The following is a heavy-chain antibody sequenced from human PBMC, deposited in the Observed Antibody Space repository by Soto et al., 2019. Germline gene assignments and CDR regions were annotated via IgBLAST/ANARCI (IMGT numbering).Heavy chain of an antibody. V-gene: IGHV6-1*01. D-gene: IGHD3-22*01. Sequence: SQTLSLTCAISGDGVSSNSAAWNLIRQSPSRGLEWLGRTYYRSQWLNDYADSVKSRITIKPDTSKNQFSLELDSVTPEDTAVYYCAREEGYYHDSSGPFDYWGLGTLVTVSS. CDR3: AREEGYYHDSSGPFDY. CDR2: TYYRSQWLN. CDR1: GDGVSSNSAA. J-gene: IGHJ4*02.